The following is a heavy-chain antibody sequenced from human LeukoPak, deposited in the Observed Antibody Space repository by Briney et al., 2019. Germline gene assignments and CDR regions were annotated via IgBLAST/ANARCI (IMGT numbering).Heavy chain of an antibody. CDR1: GYRYSDYW. D-gene: IGHD6-19*01. V-gene: IGHV5-51*01. CDR2: IYGGDSET. J-gene: IGHJ4*02. CDR3: ARTTTYSSGWYGAY. Sequence: GESLKISCKGSGYRYSDYWIGWVRQMPGKGLEWMGIIYGGDSETRYSPSLQGHVTISADKSINTAYLQWSSLKASDTAMYYCARTTTYSSGWYGAYWGQGTLVTVSS.